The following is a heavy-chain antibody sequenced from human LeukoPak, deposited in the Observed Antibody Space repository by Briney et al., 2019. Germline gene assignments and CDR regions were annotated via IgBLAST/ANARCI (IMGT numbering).Heavy chain of an antibody. CDR1: GFTFSSYD. CDR2: IGTAGDT. J-gene: IGHJ6*02. D-gene: IGHD2/OR15-2a*01. V-gene: IGHV3-13*01. CDR3: ARGIDNIRMDV. Sequence: GGSLRLSCAASGFTFSSYDMHWVRHVTGKGLEWVSAIGTAGDTYYTGSVKGRFTISRENAKNSLYLQMNSLRAEDTAVYYCARGIDNIRMDVWGQGTTVTVSS.